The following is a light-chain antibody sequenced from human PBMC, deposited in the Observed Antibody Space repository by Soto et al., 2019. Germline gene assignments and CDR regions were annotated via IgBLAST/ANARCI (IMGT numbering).Light chain of an antibody. CDR1: NIGSKS. Sequence: SYELTQPPSVSVAPGQTARITCGGNNIGSKSVHWYQQKQGQAPVLVVYDVSDRPSGIPERFSGSNSGNTATLTISRVEAGDEADYYCQVWDSSSDHLWVFGGGTQLTVL. CDR3: QVWDSSSDHLWV. CDR2: DVS. J-gene: IGLJ3*02. V-gene: IGLV3-21*02.